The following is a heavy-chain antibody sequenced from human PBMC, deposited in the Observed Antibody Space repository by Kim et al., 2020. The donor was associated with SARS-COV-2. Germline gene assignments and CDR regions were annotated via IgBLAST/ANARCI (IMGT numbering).Heavy chain of an antibody. CDR2: IYSGGSST. J-gene: IGHJ4*02. V-gene: IGHV3-23*03. D-gene: IGHD3-10*01. CDR1: GFTFSSYA. Sequence: GGSLRLSCAASGFTFSSYAMSWVRQAPGKGLEWVSVIYSGGSSTYYADSVKGRFTISRDNSKNTLYLQMNSLRAEDTAVYYCATSFGGSRSYFNYWGQGTLVTVSS. CDR3: ATSFGGSRSYFNY.